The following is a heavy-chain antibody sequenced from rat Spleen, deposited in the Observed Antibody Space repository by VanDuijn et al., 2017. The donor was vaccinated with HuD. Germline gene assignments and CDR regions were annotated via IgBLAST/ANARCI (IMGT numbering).Heavy chain of an antibody. J-gene: IGHJ2*01. V-gene: IGHV5-58*01. CDR3: TRGYYFDY. CDR2: IDTDGSNT. Sequence: EVQLVETGGGLVQPGRSLKLSCVASGFTFSSYWMYWIRQAPGKGLEWISSIDTDGSNTYYSDSVKGRFSISRDNAEDTLYLQMDSLRSEDTATYYCTRGYYFDYWGQGVMVTVSS. CDR1: GFTFSSYW.